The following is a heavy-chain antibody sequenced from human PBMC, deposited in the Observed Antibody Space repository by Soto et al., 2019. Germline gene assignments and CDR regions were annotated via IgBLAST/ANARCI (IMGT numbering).Heavy chain of an antibody. D-gene: IGHD3-22*01. V-gene: IGHV1-3*01. CDR1: GYTFTSYA. CDR2: INAGNGNT. CDR3: ARDVSGYYPFDE. Sequence: ASVKVSCKASGYTFTSYAMLWVRQAPGQRLEWMGWINAGNGNTKYSQKFQGRVTITADESTSTAYMELSSLRSEDTAVYYCARDVSGYYPFDEWGQGTLVTVSS. J-gene: IGHJ4*02.